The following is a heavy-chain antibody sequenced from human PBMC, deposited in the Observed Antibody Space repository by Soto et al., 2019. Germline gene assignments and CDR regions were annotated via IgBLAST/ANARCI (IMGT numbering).Heavy chain of an antibody. CDR3: ARDLITMVRGVTIPTGY. J-gene: IGHJ4*02. CDR2: IWYDGSNK. CDR1: GFTFSSYG. D-gene: IGHD3-10*01. Sequence: QVQLVESGGGVVQPGRSPRLSCAASGFTFSSYGMHWVRQAPGKGLEWVAVIWYDGSNKYYADSVKGRFTISRDNSKNTLYLQMNSLRAEDTAVYYCARDLITMVRGVTIPTGYWGQGTLVTVSS. V-gene: IGHV3-33*01.